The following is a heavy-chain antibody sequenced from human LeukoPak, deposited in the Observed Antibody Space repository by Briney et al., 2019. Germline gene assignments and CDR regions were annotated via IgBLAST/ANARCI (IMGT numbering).Heavy chain of an antibody. V-gene: IGHV3-23*01. J-gene: IGHJ4*02. CDR1: GFTFSSYA. Sequence: PGGSLRLSCAASGFTFSSYAMSGVRQAPGKGLEWVSAISGSGGSTYYADSVKGRFTISRDNSKNKLYLQMNSLRADDPAVYYCAKAPLIVATTPLDYWGQGTLVTVSS. D-gene: IGHD5-12*01. CDR2: ISGSGGST. CDR3: AKAPLIVATTPLDY.